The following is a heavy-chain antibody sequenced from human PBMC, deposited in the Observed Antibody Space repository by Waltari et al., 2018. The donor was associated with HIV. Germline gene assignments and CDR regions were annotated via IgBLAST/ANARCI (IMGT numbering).Heavy chain of an antibody. Sequence: DVYLVESGGGVVKTGGSMSLTCEASGFELRHYSMTWVRQSPVRGLEWVASIRRGNNEKHYLDSVRGRFVISRDNSESSVYLQMESLREEDTATYFCVRDDPGYGPIDYWGQGTLVTV. D-gene: IGHD3-10*01. V-gene: IGHV3-7*03. CDR3: VRDDPGYGPIDY. CDR2: IRRGNNEK. CDR1: GFELRHYS. J-gene: IGHJ4*02.